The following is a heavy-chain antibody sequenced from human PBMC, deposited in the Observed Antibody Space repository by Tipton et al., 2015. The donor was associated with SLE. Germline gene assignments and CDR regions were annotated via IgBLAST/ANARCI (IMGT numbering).Heavy chain of an antibody. CDR1: DGSLSRYY. J-gene: IGHJ6*02. Sequence: TLSLTCTVFDGSLSRYYWSWLRQSPGKGLEWIGEISHDGGANYNPSLESRGTISLETSKNQFSLKLTSVTAADTAVYYCARDGGRRVISGTYDVYYYGLDVWGQGTTVTVSS. CDR3: ARDGGRRVISGTYDVYYYGLDV. V-gene: IGHV4-34*01. D-gene: IGHD6-13*01. CDR2: ISHDGGA.